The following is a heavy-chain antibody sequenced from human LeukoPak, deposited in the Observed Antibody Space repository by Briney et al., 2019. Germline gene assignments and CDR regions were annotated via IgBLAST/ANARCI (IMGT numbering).Heavy chain of an antibody. CDR1: GFTFSSYA. CDR3: AKASYYDFWSGYYTTSPFDY. CDR2: ISGSGGST. V-gene: IGHV3-23*01. Sequence: PGGSLRLSCAASGFTFSSYAMSWVRKAPGKGLEWVSAISGSGGSTYYADSVKGRFTISRDNSKNTLYLQMNSLRAEDTAVYYCAKASYYDFWSGYYTTSPFDYWGQGTLVTVSS. J-gene: IGHJ4*02. D-gene: IGHD3-3*01.